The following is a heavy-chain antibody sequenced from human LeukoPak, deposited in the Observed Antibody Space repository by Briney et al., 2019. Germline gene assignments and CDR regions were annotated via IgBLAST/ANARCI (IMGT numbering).Heavy chain of an antibody. CDR1: GFTFSSYA. CDR3: AKVEGFDYDILTGYLGY. V-gene: IGHV3-23*01. J-gene: IGHJ4*02. D-gene: IGHD3-9*01. CDR2: ISGSGGST. Sequence: GGSLRLSCAASGFTFSSYAMSWVRQAPGKGLEWVSAISGSGGSTYYADSVKGRFTISRDNSKNTLYLQMNSLRAEDTAVYYCAKVEGFDYDILTGYLGYWGQGTLVTVSS.